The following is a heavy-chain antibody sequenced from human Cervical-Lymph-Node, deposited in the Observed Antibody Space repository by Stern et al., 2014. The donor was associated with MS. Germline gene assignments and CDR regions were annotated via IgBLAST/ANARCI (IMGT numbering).Heavy chain of an antibody. CDR1: GDSISSYTHY. CDR3: AKHACTGAACPFDL. V-gene: IGHV4-39*01. J-gene: IGHJ4*02. CDR2: VYYSGGT. D-gene: IGHD2-8*02. Sequence: QLQLQESGPGLVKPSETLSLTCAVSGDSISSYTHYWAWIRQPPGKGLEWIGSVYYSGGTYYNPSLKSPVTISVDTPKNHFSLWLNSVTAADTAVYYCAKHACTGAACPFDLWGQGTLATVSS.